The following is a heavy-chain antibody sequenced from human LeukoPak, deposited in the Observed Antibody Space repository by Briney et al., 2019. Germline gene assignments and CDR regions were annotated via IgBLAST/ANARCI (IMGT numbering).Heavy chain of an antibody. CDR1: GYTFTSYD. V-gene: IGHV1-8*01. D-gene: IGHD6-13*01. J-gene: IGHJ4*02. CDR2: MNPNSGNT. CDR3: ARRSDLSSSWFFDY. Sequence: ASVKVSCKASGYTFTSYDINWVRQATGQGLEWMGWMNPNSGNTGYAQKFQGRVTMTRNTSISTAYMELRSLRSEDTAVYYCARRSDLSSSWFFDYWSQGTLVTVSS.